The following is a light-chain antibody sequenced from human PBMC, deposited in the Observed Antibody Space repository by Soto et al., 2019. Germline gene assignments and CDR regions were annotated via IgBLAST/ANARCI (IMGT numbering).Light chain of an antibody. CDR3: QQYGSSHSNT. Sequence: IVLTQSPGTLSLSPGERATLSCRASQSVSSSYLAWYQQKPGQAPRLLIYGASSRATGIPDRFSGSGSGTDFTLTISRLEPEDFAVYYCQQYGSSHSNTFGQGTRLEIK. V-gene: IGKV3-20*01. CDR2: GAS. CDR1: QSVSSSY. J-gene: IGKJ5*01.